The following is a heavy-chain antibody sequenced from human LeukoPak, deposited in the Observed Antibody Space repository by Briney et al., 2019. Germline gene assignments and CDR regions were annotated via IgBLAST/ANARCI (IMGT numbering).Heavy chain of an antibody. CDR3: ARGLRYFDWLNWFDP. J-gene: IGHJ5*02. CDR1: GFTSSSYW. Sequence: GGSLRLSCAASGFTSSSYWMHWVRHAPGKRLVWVSRINSDGSSTSYADSVKGRFTISRDNAKNTLYLQMNSLRAEDTAVYYCARGLRYFDWLNWFDPWGQGTLVTVSS. D-gene: IGHD3-9*01. CDR2: INSDGSST. V-gene: IGHV3-74*01.